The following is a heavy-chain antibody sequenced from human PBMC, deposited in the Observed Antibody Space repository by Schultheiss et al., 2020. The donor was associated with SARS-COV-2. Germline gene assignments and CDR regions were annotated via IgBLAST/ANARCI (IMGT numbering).Heavy chain of an antibody. CDR2: ISYDGSNK. V-gene: IGHV3-30*04. J-gene: IGHJ5*02. Sequence: GGSLRLSCAASGFTFSSYAMHWVRQAPGKGLEWVAVISYDGSNKYYADSVKGRFTISRDNSKNTLYLQMNSLRAEDTAVYYCARAEGSYHNWFDPWGQGTLVTVSS. CDR3: ARAEGSYHNWFDP. CDR1: GFTFSSYA. D-gene: IGHD1-26*01.